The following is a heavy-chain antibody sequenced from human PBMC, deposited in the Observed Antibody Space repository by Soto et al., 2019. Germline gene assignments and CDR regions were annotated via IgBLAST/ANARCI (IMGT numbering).Heavy chain of an antibody. CDR1: GYTFTIYG. CDR2: ISAYNGNT. CDR3: ARDQSGDADYGDYYYYYMAV. V-gene: IGHV1-18*01. Sequence: QVQLVQSGAEVKKPGSSVKVSCKASGYTFTIYGISWVRHAPGQGLAWMGWISAYNGNTNYAQKLQGRVTMTTDTSTSTAYMELRSLRSDDTAVYYCARDQSGDADYGDYYYYYMAVWGKGTTVTVSS. D-gene: IGHD4-17*01. J-gene: IGHJ6*03.